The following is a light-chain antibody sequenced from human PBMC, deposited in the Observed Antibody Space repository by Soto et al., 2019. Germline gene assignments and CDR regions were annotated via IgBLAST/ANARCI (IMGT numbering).Light chain of an antibody. CDR1: QSIGTY. CDR3: QQYISIPLT. V-gene: IGKV3-20*01. J-gene: IGKJ4*01. Sequence: EIVLTQSPGTLSLSPGERATLSCRASQSIGTYLAWYQQKPGQAPSLLIYGASSRATGIPDRFSGSGSGTDFILTISRLEPEDFAEYHCQQYISIPLTFGGGTKVEIK. CDR2: GAS.